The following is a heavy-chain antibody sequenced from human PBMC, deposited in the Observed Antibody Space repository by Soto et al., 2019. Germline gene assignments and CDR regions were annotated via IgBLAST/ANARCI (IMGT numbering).Heavy chain of an antibody. Sequence: SETLSLTCTVSGGSISSYYWSWIRQPPGKGLEWIGYIYYSGSTYYNPSLKSRVTISVDTSKNQFSLKLSSVTAADTAVYYCARGRCRGGSCYDYYGMDVWGQGTTVTVS. CDR3: ARGRCRGGSCYDYYGMDV. J-gene: IGHJ6*02. CDR1: GGSISSYY. D-gene: IGHD2-15*01. CDR2: IYYSGST. V-gene: IGHV4-30-4*01.